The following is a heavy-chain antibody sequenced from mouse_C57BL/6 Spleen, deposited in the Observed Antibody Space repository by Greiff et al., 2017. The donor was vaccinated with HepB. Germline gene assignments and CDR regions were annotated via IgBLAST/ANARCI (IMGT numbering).Heavy chain of an antibody. CDR2: IYPGSGST. V-gene: IGHV1-55*01. CDR1: GYTFTSYW. Sequence: QVQLQQPGAELVKPGASVKMSCKASGYTFTSYWITWVKQRPGQGLEWIGDIYPGSGSTNYNEKFKSKATLTVDTSSSTAYMQISSLTSEDSAVYYSARNHYYGSSYYFDYWGQGTTLTVSS. CDR3: ARNHYYGSSYYFDY. J-gene: IGHJ2*01. D-gene: IGHD1-1*01.